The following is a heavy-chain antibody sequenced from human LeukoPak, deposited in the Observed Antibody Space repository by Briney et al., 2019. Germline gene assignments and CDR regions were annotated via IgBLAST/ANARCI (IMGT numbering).Heavy chain of an antibody. CDR3: ARDLRAGYSGYVDY. D-gene: IGHD5-12*01. J-gene: IGHJ4*02. V-gene: IGHV4-30-4*01. Sequence: SETLSLTCTVSGGSISSGDYYWSWIRQPPGKGLEWIGYIYYSGSTYYNPSLKSRVTISVDTSKNQFSLKLSSVTAADTAVYYCARDLRAGYSGYVDYWGQGTLVTVSS. CDR2: IYYSGST. CDR1: GGSISSGDYY.